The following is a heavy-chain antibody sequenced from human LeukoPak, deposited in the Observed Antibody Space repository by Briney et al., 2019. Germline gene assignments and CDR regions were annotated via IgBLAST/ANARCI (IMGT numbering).Heavy chain of an antibody. J-gene: IGHJ5*02. CDR1: GGSINSGGYY. Sequence: SETLSLTCTVSGGSINSGGYYWSWIRQHPGKGLECMGFISYSGSTYYNPSLKSRVNISIDTSKNQFSLKLTSVTAADTAPYYCARVLTRNWFDPWGQGALVTVSS. V-gene: IGHV4-31*03. CDR3: ARVLTRNWFDP. D-gene: IGHD3-9*01. CDR2: ISYSGST.